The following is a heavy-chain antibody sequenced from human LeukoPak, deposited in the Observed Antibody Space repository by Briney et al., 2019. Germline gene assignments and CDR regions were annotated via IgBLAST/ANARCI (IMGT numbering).Heavy chain of an antibody. CDR2: IYHSGST. D-gene: IGHD1-1*01. Sequence: PSQTLSLTCTVSGGSISSGGYYWSWIRQPPGKGLQWIGYIYHSGSTYYNPSLKSRVTISVDRSKNQFSLKLSSVTAADTAVYYCARGRDNWNSDDYWGQGTLVTVSS. CDR3: ARGRDNWNSDDY. V-gene: IGHV4-30-2*01. J-gene: IGHJ4*02. CDR1: GGSISSGGYY.